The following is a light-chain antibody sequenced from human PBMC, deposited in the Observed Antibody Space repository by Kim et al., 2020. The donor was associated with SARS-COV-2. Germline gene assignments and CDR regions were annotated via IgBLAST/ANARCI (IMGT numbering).Light chain of an antibody. CDR1: QSVLYSSNKKNY. J-gene: IGKJ1*01. V-gene: IGKV4-1*01. CDR3: QQYYSTPRT. CDR2: WAS. Sequence: ATINCQASQSVLYSSNKKNYLAWYQKKPGQPPKLLMSWASTRESGVPDRFSGSGSGTDSNLTISSLQAEDVAVYYCQQYYSTPRTFGQGTKVDIK.